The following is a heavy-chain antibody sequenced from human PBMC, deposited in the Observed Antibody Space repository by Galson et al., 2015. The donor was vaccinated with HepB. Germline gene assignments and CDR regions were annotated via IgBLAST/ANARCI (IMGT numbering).Heavy chain of an antibody. CDR3: VKEARVWHGDRCHSGISGFDV. CDR2: MSDDTTDK. J-gene: IGHJ3*01. CDR1: GFTFRTYS. D-gene: IGHD2-15*01. Sequence: SLRLSCAASGFTFRTYSMNWVRQAPGKGLEWLSSMSDDTTDKHYADSVRGRFTISRDNAKRSLYLQMSSLRVEDTALYYCVKEARVWHGDRCHSGISGFDVWGQGTMVTVS. V-gene: IGHV3-21*01.